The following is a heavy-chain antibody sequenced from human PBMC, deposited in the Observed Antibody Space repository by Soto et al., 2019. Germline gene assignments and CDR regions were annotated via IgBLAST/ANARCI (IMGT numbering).Heavy chain of an antibody. CDR1: GYTFTSYG. CDR3: ARDAVAASEKYYFDY. J-gene: IGHJ4*02. V-gene: IGHV1-18*01. CDR2: ISAYNGNT. Sequence: QVQLVQSGAEVKKPGASVKVSCKASGYTFTSYGISWVRQAPGQGLEWMGWISAYNGNTNYAQKLQGRVTMTTDTSTSTAYMELRSMRSDDTAVYYCARDAVAASEKYYFDYWGQGTLVTVSS. D-gene: IGHD6-6*01.